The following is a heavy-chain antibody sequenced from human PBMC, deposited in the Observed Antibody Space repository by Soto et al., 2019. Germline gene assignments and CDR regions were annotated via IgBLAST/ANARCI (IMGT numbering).Heavy chain of an antibody. CDR2: ISYDGSNK. D-gene: IGHD3-3*01. Sequence: PGGSLRLACAASGFTFSSYAMHWVRQAPGKGLEWVAVISYDGSNKYYADSVKGRFTISRDNSKNTLYLQMNSLRAEDTAVYYCARDGYYDFWSGYSYYYYGMDVWGQGTTVTVSS. V-gene: IGHV3-30-3*01. CDR1: GFTFSSYA. CDR3: ARDGYYDFWSGYSYYYYGMDV. J-gene: IGHJ6*02.